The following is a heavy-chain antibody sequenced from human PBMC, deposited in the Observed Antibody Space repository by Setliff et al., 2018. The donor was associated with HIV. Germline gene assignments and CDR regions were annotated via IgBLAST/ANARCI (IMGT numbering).Heavy chain of an antibody. CDR3: ATQGLTVPIPGGYFQH. V-gene: IGHV4-38-2*01. J-gene: IGHJ1*01. CDR2: IYRSGST. CDR1: DYSITSGYY. Sequence: SETLSLTCGISDYSITSGYYWGWIRQPPGKGLEWIGSIYRSGSTYDNPSFKSRVTISFDTSKNQFSLILTSVTAADTAVYYCATQGLTVPIPGGYFQHWGPGILVTVSS. D-gene: IGHD2-21*02.